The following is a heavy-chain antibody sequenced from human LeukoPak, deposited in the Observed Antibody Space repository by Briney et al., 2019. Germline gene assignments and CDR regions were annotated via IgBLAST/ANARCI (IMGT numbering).Heavy chain of an antibody. Sequence: SVKVSCKASGYTFTSYDINWVRQATGQGLEWMGWMYPNSGNTGYAQKFQGRVTMTRNTSISTAYMELSSLRSEDTAVYYCARGSSYSSSSQFDYWGQGTLVTVSS. J-gene: IGHJ4*02. CDR1: GYTFTSYD. V-gene: IGHV1-8*01. CDR2: MYPNSGNT. D-gene: IGHD6-6*01. CDR3: ARGSSYSSSSQFDY.